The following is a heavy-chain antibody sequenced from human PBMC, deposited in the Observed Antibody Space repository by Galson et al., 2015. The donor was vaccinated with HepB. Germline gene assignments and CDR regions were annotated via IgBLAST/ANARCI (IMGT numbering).Heavy chain of an antibody. CDR2: IRSDGSDK. Sequence: SLRLSCAASGFTFNNYGIHWVRQAPGKGLEWVAFIRSDGSDKYYADSVKGRFTISRDNSKNTLYLQMNSLRTEDTAVFYCARSEPRTWHNFDYWGQGTLVTVSS. J-gene: IGHJ4*02. D-gene: IGHD1-14*01. CDR1: GFTFNNYG. CDR3: ARSEPRTWHNFDY. V-gene: IGHV3-30*02.